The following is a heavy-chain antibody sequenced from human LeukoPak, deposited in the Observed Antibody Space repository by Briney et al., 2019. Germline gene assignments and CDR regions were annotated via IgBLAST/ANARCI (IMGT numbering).Heavy chain of an antibody. Sequence: GGSLRLSCAASGFTFSSYAMSWVRQAPGKGLEWVSAVSGSGGSTYYADSVKGRFTISRDNSKNTLYLQMNSLRAEDTAVYYCAKDRYSSSWYGSFDYWGQGTLVTVSS. CDR3: AKDRYSSSWYGSFDY. CDR1: GFTFSSYA. J-gene: IGHJ4*02. D-gene: IGHD6-13*01. CDR2: VSGSGGST. V-gene: IGHV3-23*01.